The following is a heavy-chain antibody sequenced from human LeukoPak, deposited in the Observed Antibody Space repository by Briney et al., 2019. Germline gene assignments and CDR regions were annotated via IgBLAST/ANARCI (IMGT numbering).Heavy chain of an antibody. CDR2: FDPEDGET. J-gene: IGHJ4*02. V-gene: IGHV1-24*01. Sequence: ASVKVSCKVSGYTLTELSMHWVRQAPGKGLEWMGGFDPEDGETIYAQKFQGRVTMTEDTSTDTAYMELSSLRSEDTAVYYCATDSRITMVRGVIISVHRNGGFDYWGQGTLVTVSS. D-gene: IGHD3-10*01. CDR1: GYTLTELS. CDR3: ATDSRITMVRGVIISVHRNGGFDY.